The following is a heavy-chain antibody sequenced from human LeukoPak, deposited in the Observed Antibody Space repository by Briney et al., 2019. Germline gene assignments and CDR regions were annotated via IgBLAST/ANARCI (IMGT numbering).Heavy chain of an antibody. CDR2: ISAYNGNT. D-gene: IGHD2-2*01. Sequence: ASVKVSCKASGYAFTSYGISWVRQAPRQGLEWMGWISAYNGNTNYAQKLQGRVTMTTDTSTSTAYMELRSLRPDDTAVYYCARDDCSSTSCYLYYFDYWGQGTLVTVSS. CDR3: ARDDCSSTSCYLYYFDY. V-gene: IGHV1-18*01. J-gene: IGHJ4*02. CDR1: GYAFTSYG.